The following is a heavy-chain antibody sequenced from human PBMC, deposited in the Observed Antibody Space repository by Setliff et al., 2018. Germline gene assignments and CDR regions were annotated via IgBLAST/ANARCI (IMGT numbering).Heavy chain of an antibody. V-gene: IGHV3-7*01. CDR2: IKQDGSTK. D-gene: IGHD3-10*01. CDR3: ALQGGGSGSYYNLWRPLFWY. Sequence: PGGSLRLSCVVSGFSFSRHWMSWVRQAPGKGLEWVADIKQDGSTKYYLDSVKGRFTISRDNAKRSLYLQMNGLRADDTGVYYCALQGGGSGSYYNLWRPLFWYWGQGTLVTVSS. J-gene: IGHJ4*02. CDR1: GFSFSRHW.